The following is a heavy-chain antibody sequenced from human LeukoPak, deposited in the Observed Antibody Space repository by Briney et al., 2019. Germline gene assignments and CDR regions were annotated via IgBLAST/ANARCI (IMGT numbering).Heavy chain of an antibody. V-gene: IGHV1-69*05. CDR3: ARTMADGGTNY. CDR2: IIPIFGTA. J-gene: IGHJ4*02. D-gene: IGHD2-15*01. Sequence: ASVKVSCKASGGTFSSYAISWVRQAPGQGLEWMGGIIPIFGTANYAQKFQGRVTMTRDTSTSTVYMELSSLTSEDTAVYYCARTMADGGTNYWGQGALVTVSS. CDR1: GGTFSSYA.